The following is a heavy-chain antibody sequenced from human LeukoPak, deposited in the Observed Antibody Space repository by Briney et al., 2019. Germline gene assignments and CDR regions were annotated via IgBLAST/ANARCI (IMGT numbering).Heavy chain of an antibody. Sequence: SETLSLTCTVSGGSFSSHYWSWIRQPPGKGLEWVGYISYIGSTNYNPSLKSRVTISVDTSKKQFSLKLSSVTAADTAGYYCARDPTTVTKGLDVWGQGTMVTVSS. CDR2: ISYIGST. J-gene: IGHJ3*01. CDR1: GGSFSSHY. CDR3: ARDPTTVTKGLDV. V-gene: IGHV4-59*11. D-gene: IGHD4-17*01.